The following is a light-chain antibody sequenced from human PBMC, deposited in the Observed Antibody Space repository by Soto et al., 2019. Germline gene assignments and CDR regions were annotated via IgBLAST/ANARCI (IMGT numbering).Light chain of an antibody. V-gene: IGLV2-14*01. CDR1: SSDVGGYNY. J-gene: IGLJ2*01. CDR3: SSYTSSSTLAVV. CDR2: EVS. Sequence: QSALTQPASVSGSPGQSITISCTGTSSDVGGYNYVSWYQQHPGKAPKLRIYEVSNRPSGVSNRFSGSKSGNTASLTISGLQAEDEADYYCSSYTSSSTLAVVFGGGTNLTVL.